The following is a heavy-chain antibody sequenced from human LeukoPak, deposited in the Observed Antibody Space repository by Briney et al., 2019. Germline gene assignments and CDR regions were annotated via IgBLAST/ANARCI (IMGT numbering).Heavy chain of an antibody. CDR3: ARHPRASDPFDI. V-gene: IGHV4-4*09. J-gene: IGHJ3*02. CDR2: IYSSGST. Sequence: SETLSLTCAVSGGSMSSYYWSWIRQPPGKGLEWIGYIYSSGSTNYNPSLKSRVAISEDTSKSQFSLKLTSVIAADTAVYYCARHPRASDPFDIWGQGTMVTVSS. CDR1: GGSMSSYY.